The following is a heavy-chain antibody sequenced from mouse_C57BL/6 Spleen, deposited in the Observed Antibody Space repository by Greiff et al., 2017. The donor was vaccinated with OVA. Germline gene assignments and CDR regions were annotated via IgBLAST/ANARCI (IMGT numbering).Heavy chain of an antibody. J-gene: IGHJ2*01. CDR2: ISYDGSN. D-gene: IGHD2-4*01. CDR3: ARDRSGPRIYYDSDVGFDY. Sequence: EVHLVESGPGLVKPSQSLSLTCSVTGYSITSGYYWNWIRQFPGNKLEWMGYISYDGSNNYNPSLKNRISITRDTSKNQFFLKLNSVTTEDTTTYYCARDRSGPRIYYDSDVGFDYWGQGTTLTVSS. V-gene: IGHV3-6*01. CDR1: GYSITSGYY.